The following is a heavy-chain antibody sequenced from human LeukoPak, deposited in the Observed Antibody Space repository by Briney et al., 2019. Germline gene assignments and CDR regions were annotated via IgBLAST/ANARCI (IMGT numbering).Heavy chain of an antibody. CDR2: ISSSGSTI. CDR3: AELGITMIGGV. CDR1: GFSFSSYE. Sequence: GGSLRLSCAASGFSFSSYEMNWVRQAPGKGLEWVSYISSSGSTIYYADSVKGRFTISRDNAKNSLYLQMNSLRAEDTAVYYCAELGITMIGGVRGKGTTVTISS. J-gene: IGHJ6*04. D-gene: IGHD3-10*02. V-gene: IGHV3-48*03.